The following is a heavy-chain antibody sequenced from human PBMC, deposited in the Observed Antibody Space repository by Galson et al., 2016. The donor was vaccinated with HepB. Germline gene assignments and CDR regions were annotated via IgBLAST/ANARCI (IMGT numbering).Heavy chain of an antibody. J-gene: IGHJ4*02. CDR1: GFTFYNTW. CDR3: AREVGVHGAEWQHFDH. Sequence: SLRLSCAASGFTFYNTWMSWVRQAPGKGLEWVASIMHDGSDKYYVDSVKGRFTISRDNAKNSLSLQMTSLRVEDTAVYFCAREVGVHGAEWQHFDHWGQGTLVTVSS. D-gene: IGHD4/OR15-4a*01. V-gene: IGHV3-7*01. CDR2: IMHDGSDK.